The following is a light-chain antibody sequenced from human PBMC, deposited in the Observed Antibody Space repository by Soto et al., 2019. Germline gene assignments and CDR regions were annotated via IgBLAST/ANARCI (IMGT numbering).Light chain of an antibody. CDR1: QSISSW. CDR3: QQYNSYWT. Sequence: DIQMTQSPSTLSASVEDGVTITCRASQSISSWLAWYQQKPGKAPKLLIYDASSLESGVPSRFSGSGSGTEFTLTISSLQPDDFATYYCQQYNSYWTFGQGTKVEIK. CDR2: DAS. J-gene: IGKJ1*01. V-gene: IGKV1-5*01.